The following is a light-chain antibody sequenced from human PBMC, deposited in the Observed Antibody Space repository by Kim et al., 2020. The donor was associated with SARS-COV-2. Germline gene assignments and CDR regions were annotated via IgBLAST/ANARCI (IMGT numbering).Light chain of an antibody. Sequence: SYELTQPPSVSVAPGETASITCGGDKIGSKSVHWYQQRPGQAPVLVIYYDTDRPSGIPERFSGSNSGDTATLTISRVEAGDEADYFCQVWDLYSMFFG. CDR1: KIGSKS. CDR3: QVWDLYSMF. V-gene: IGLV3-21*04. J-gene: IGLJ1*01. CDR2: YDT.